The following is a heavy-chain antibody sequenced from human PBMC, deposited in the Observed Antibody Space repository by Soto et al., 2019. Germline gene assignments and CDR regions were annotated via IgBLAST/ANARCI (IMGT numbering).Heavy chain of an antibody. J-gene: IGHJ4*02. D-gene: IGHD1-26*01. CDR3: ASVTTRSYSWRDY. Sequence: EVQLVESGGGLVQPGGSLRLSCAASGFTFITYWMHWVRQAPGKGLVWVSRINSDGSTTTYADSVKGRFTISRDNAKNTLYLQMNNLAAEDRAVYYGASVTTRSYSWRDYWGQGTLVTVSS. V-gene: IGHV3-74*01. CDR2: INSDGSTT. CDR1: GFTFITYW.